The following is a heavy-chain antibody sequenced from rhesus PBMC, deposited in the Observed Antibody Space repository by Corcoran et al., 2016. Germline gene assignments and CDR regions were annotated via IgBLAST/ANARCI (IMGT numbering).Heavy chain of an antibody. J-gene: IGHJ4*01. V-gene: IGHV4-122*02. D-gene: IGHD3-16*01. CDR2: ISYSGST. CDR1: GYSISSGYG. Sequence: QLQLQESGPGLVKPSETLSLTCAVSGYSISSGYGWSWIRQPPGKGLEWIGYISYSGSTSYNPSLKSRVTMSRDTSKNQFSLTLSSVTAADTAVYYCARSRYSGSYLDYWGQGVLVTVSS. CDR3: ARSRYSGSYLDY.